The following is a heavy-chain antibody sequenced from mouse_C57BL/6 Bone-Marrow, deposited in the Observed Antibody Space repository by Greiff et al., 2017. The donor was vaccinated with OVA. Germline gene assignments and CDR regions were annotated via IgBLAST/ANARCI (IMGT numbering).Heavy chain of an antibody. V-gene: IGHV5-6*01. D-gene: IGHD1-1*01. J-gene: IGHJ4*01. CDR1: GFTFSSYG. CDR2: ISSGGSYT. CDR3: ARQGDVLLLRAMDY. Sequence: EVKLVESGGDLVKPGGSLKLSCAASGFTFSSYGMSWVRQTPDKRLEWVATISSGGSYTYYPDSVKGRFTISRDNAKNTLYLQMSSLKSEDTAMYYCARQGDVLLLRAMDYWGQGTSVTVSS.